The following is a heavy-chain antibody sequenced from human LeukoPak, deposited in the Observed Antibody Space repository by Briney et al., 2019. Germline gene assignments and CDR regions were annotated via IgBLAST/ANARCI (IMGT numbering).Heavy chain of an antibody. Sequence: SETLSLTCTASGGSISSYYWSWIRQPPGKGLEWIGYIYYSGSTNYNPSLKSRVTISVDTSKNQFSLKLSSVTAADTAVYYCARGVPAEDWFDPWGQGTLVTVSS. V-gene: IGHV4-59*01. CDR2: IYYSGST. CDR3: ARGVPAEDWFDP. D-gene: IGHD2-2*01. CDR1: GGSISSYY. J-gene: IGHJ5*02.